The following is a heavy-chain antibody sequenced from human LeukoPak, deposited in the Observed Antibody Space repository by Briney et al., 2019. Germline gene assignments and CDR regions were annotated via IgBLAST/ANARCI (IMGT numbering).Heavy chain of an antibody. CDR2: IYYSGST. CDR1: GGSISSSSYY. D-gene: IGHD3-16*01. V-gene: IGHV4-39*01. J-gene: IGHJ4*02. CDR3: ASARGSRYFDY. Sequence: SETLSLTCTVSGGSISSSSYYWGWIRQPPGKGLEWIGSIYYSGSTYYNPSLKSRVTISVDTSKNQFSLKLSSVTAADTAVYYCASARGSRYFDYWGQGTLVTVSS.